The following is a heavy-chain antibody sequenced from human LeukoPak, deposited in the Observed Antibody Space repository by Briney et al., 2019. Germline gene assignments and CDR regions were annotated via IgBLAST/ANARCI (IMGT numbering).Heavy chain of an antibody. Sequence: SVKASCKASGGTFSSYAISWVRQAPGQGLEWMGGIIPIFGTANYAQKFQGRVTITADESTSTAYMELSSLRSEDTAVYYCARATLVPAAIEVVPYYYMDVWGKGTTVTVSS. CDR3: ARATLVPAAIEVVPYYYMDV. CDR2: IIPIFGTA. V-gene: IGHV1-69*13. CDR1: GGTFSSYA. J-gene: IGHJ6*03. D-gene: IGHD2-2*01.